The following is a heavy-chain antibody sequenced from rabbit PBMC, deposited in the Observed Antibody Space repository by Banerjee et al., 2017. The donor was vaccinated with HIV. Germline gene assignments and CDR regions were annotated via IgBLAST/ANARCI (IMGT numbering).Heavy chain of an antibody. J-gene: IGHJ4*01. D-gene: IGHD2-1*01. CDR2: INAITGKA. CDR1: GFSFSNKAV. Sequence: QEQLVESGGGLVQPGGSLKLSCTASGFSFSNKAVMCWVRQAPGKGLEWIACINAITGKAVYASWAKGRFTFSKTSSTTVTLQMTSLTAADTATYFCARDEGGGDHYFNLWGPGTLVTVS. V-gene: IGHV1S45*01. CDR3: ARDEGGGDHYFNL.